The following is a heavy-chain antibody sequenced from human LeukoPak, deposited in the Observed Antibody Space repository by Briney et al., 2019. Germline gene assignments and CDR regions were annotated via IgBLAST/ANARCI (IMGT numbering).Heavy chain of an antibody. D-gene: IGHD6-6*01. J-gene: IGHJ4*02. V-gene: IGHV3-23*01. CDR3: AKLSIGNPPPTFDY. CDR1: GFTFSSYA. CDR2: ISGSGGGT. Sequence: GGSLRLSCAASGFTFSSYAMSWVRPAPGKGMERVSAISGSGGGTYYADSVKGGFTIARDNSKNTLYLQMTSLRAEDTAVYYCAKLSIGNPPPTFDYWGQGTLVTVSS.